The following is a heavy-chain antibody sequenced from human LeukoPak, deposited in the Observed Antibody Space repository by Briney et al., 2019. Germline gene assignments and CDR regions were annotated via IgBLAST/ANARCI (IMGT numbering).Heavy chain of an antibody. CDR2: ISGSGGST. CDR3: AKGRSRVQPDYGMDV. J-gene: IGHJ6*02. D-gene: IGHD2-2*01. V-gene: IGHV3-23*01. Sequence: GGSLRLSCAASGFTFSNYAMSWVRQAPGKGLEWVSGISGSGGSTYYADSVKGRFTISRDNSKNTLYLQMNCLRAEDTAVYYCAKGRSRVQPDYGMDVWGQGTTVTVSS. CDR1: GFTFSNYA.